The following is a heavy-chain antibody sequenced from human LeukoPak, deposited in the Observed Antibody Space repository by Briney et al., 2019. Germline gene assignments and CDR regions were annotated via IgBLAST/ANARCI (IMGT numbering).Heavy chain of an antibody. D-gene: IGHD6-19*01. Sequence: ASVTVSFKSSGSTFTIYGISWVRQAPGQGLEWIGWISVYNGNTIYAQKLQGRVTMTTDTSTSTAYMELRSLQSDDTAVYYCARAVSFSGSAVTGGAHWSQGTLVTVSS. CDR2: ISVYNGNT. CDR1: GSTFTIYG. V-gene: IGHV1-18*01. J-gene: IGHJ4*02. CDR3: ARAVSFSGSAVTGGAH.